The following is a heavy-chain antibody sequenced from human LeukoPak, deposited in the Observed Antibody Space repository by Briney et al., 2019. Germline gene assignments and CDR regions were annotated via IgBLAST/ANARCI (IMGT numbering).Heavy chain of an antibody. Sequence: ASVKVSCKASGYTFTSYYMHWVRQAPGQGLEWMGWMNPYSGNTGYAQKFQGRVTMTRSTSISTAYMELGSLTSEDTAVYYCTRGSQNCASASCYNFWGQGTLVTVSS. V-gene: IGHV1-8*02. CDR1: GYTFTSYY. D-gene: IGHD2-2*02. CDR2: MNPYSGNT. J-gene: IGHJ4*02. CDR3: TRGSQNCASASCYNF.